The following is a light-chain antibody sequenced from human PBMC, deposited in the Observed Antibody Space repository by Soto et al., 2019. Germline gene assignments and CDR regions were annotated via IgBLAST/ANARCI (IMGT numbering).Light chain of an antibody. CDR3: SSYTTSTTVV. V-gene: IGLV2-14*01. J-gene: IGLJ2*01. CDR1: SSDVGSYNY. Sequence: QSALTQPASVSGSPGQSITISCTGTSSDVGSYNYVSWYQQHPGKAPKVMIYEVSNRPSGVSNRFSGSKSGNTASLTISGLQAEDEDDYYCSSYTTSTTVVFGGGTKLTVL. CDR2: EVS.